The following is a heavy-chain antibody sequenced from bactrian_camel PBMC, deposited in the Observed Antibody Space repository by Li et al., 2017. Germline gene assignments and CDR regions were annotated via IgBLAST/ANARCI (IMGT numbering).Heavy chain of an antibody. D-gene: IGHD5*01. J-gene: IGHJ4*01. CDR3: AAVRVAGRCPMANYEYRY. CDR2: FGGGIR. Sequence: HVQLVESGGGSVQAGGSLRLSCAASGITFRNYCMGWFRQAPGKEREGVAVFGGGIRYYADSVKGRFTISQANAKTTLDLEMNNLKPEDTGMYYCAAVRVAGRCPMANYEYRYWGQGTQVTVS. V-gene: IGHV3S55*01. CDR1: GITFRNYC.